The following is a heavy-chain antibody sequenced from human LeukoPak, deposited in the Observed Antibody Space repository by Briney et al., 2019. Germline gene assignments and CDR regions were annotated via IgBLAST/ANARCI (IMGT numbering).Heavy chain of an antibody. D-gene: IGHD3-22*01. CDR2: IRYDGSNK. J-gene: IGHJ4*02. V-gene: IGHV3-30*02. CDR3: AKDGSRDSSGYYLDY. Sequence: SGGSLRLSCAASGFTFSSYGMHWVRQAPGKGLEWVAFIRYDGSNKYYADSVKGRFTISRDNSKNTLYLQMNSLRAEDTAVYYCAKDGSRDSSGYYLDYWGQGTLVTVSS. CDR1: GFTFSSYG.